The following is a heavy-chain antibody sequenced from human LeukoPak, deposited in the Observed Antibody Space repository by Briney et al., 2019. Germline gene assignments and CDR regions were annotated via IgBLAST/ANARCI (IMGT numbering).Heavy chain of an antibody. Sequence: SQTLSLTCTVSGGSISSGSYYWRWIRQPAGRGLEWIVRIYTSGSTNYNPSIKSRVTISVDTSKNQSSLKLSSVTAADTAVYYCARVGGAGYYYYMDVWGKGTTVTVSS. CDR3: ARVGGAGYYYYMDV. CDR1: GGSISSGSYY. V-gene: IGHV4-61*02. CDR2: IYTSGST. J-gene: IGHJ6*03. D-gene: IGHD2-21*01.